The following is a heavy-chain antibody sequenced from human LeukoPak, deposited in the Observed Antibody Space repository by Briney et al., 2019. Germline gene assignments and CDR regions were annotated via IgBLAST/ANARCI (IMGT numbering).Heavy chain of an antibody. CDR3: ASGVVSIAPRPPYFDY. V-gene: IGHV3-21*01. D-gene: IGHD6-6*01. CDR1: GFTFNTYS. Sequence: GGSLRLSCAASGFTFNTYSMNWVRQAPGKGLEWVSSISSGSSYIYYVDSVKGRFTISRDNAKNSLYLQMNSLRAEDTAVYYCASGVVSIAPRPPYFDYWGQGTLVTVSS. J-gene: IGHJ4*02. CDR2: ISSGSSYI.